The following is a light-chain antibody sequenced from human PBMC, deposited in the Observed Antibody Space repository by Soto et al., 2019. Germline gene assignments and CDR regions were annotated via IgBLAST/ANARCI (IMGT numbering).Light chain of an antibody. J-gene: IGKJ1*01. V-gene: IGKV1-39*01. CDR2: AAS. CDR1: LSISSS. Sequence: DTRMTQSPSSQSASVGDRITITCRASLSISSSLNWYQQKPGKAPRLLIYAASRLQSGAPSRFSGSGSGTDFTLTITSLQPEDFATYYCQQSYITPRTFGQGTKVDIK. CDR3: QQSYITPRT.